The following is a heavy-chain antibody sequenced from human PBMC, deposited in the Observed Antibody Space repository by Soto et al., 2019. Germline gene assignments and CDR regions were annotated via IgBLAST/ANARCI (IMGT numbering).Heavy chain of an antibody. CDR1: GFNFRAYG. V-gene: IGHV3-30*18. Sequence: LRLSCAASGFNFRAYGMHWVRQAPGKGLQWVAVMSSDASNKYYADSVKGRFTISRDNSQNTLYLQMNSLRPEDTAVYYCAKGSSSVYYYYYGMDVWGQGTTVTVSS. CDR2: MSSDASNK. D-gene: IGHD6-6*01. CDR3: AKGSSSVYYYYYGMDV. J-gene: IGHJ6*02.